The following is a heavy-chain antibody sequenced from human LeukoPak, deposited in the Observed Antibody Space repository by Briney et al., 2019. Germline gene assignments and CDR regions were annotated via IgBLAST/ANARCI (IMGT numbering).Heavy chain of an antibody. CDR2: ISYDGSNK. CDR3: AKDRSLAAADYYFDY. CDR1: GFTFSSYA. D-gene: IGHD6-13*01. V-gene: IGHV3-30-3*01. Sequence: GRSLRLSCAASGFTFSSYAMHWVRQAPGKGLEWVAVISYDGSNKYYADSVKGRFTISRDNSKNTLYLQMNSLRAEDTAVYYCAKDRSLAAADYYFDYWGQGTLVTVSS. J-gene: IGHJ4*02.